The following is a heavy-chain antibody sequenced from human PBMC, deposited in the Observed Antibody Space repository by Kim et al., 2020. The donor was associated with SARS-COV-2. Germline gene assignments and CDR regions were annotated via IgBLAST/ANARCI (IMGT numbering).Heavy chain of an antibody. CDR3: ARGRNFGYYYGSGSLNLGTYGMDV. J-gene: IGHJ6*02. Sequence: SETLSLTCAVYGGSFSGYYWSWIRQPPGKGLEWIGEINHSGSTNYNPSLKSRVTISVDTSKNQFSLKLSSVTAADTAVYYCARGRNFGYYYGSGSLNLGTYGMDVWGQGTTVTVSS. D-gene: IGHD3-10*01. CDR2: INHSGST. CDR1: GGSFSGYY. V-gene: IGHV4-34*01.